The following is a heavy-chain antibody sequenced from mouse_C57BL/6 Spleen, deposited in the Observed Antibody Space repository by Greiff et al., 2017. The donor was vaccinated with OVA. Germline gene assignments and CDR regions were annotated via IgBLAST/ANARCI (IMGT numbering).Heavy chain of an antibody. J-gene: IGHJ4*01. CDR1: GYTFTTYP. Sequence: QVQLQQSGAELVKPGASVKLSCKASGYTFTTYPIEWMKQNHGKSLEWIGNFHPYNDDTKYHSNFNAKATFTVEHSSSTVYLELSRLTSDDSAVYYCATYSNYIYAMDYWGQGTSVTVSS. D-gene: IGHD2-5*01. V-gene: IGHV1-47*01. CDR3: ATYSNYIYAMDY. CDR2: FHPYNDDT.